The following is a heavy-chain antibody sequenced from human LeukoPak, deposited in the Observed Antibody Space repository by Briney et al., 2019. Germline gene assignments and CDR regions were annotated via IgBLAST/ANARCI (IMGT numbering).Heavy chain of an antibody. V-gene: IGHV4-39*06. Sequence: SETLSLTCTVSGGSISSSSYGWGRIRQKGGKGREWIVSMYDSGSTCKNPSGERRFTKTVERTKNTCTRTLRYVTAAESVSDSRSTCYHPSLNSLVTISVDTSNNHFSLKLSSVTAADTAVYYCARRVEMATSYQLIDYWGQGTLVTVSS. D-gene: IGHD2-2*01. CDR3: STCYHPSLNSLVTISVDTSNNHFSLKLSSVTAADTAVYYCARRVEMATSYQLIDY. J-gene: IGHJ4*02. CDR2: MYDSGST. CDR1: GGSISSSSYG.